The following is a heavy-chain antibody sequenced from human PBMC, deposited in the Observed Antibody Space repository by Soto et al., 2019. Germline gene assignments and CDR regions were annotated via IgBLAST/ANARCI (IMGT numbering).Heavy chain of an antibody. Sequence: SETLSLTCSVSGSSVSNKTYYWSWIRQPPGKRLEWIGYVYYSGTTSYNPSLKSRVTISVDLSKNQFSLRLSSVTTADTALYYCARTTAVPNTLRSRYFFDYWGQGTLVTVSS. V-gene: IGHV4-61*01. CDR3: ARTTAVPNTLRSRYFFDY. CDR2: VYYSGTT. CDR1: GSSVSNKTYY. D-gene: IGHD4-17*01. J-gene: IGHJ4*02.